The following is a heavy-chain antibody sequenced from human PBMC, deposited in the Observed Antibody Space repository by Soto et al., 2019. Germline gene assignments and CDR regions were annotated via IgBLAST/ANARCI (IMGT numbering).Heavy chain of an antibody. CDR2: IYWDDDK. V-gene: IGHV2-5*02. CDR3: AHRTMAAFGWFDP. Sequence: QITLKESGPPLVKPTQTLTLTCTFSGFSLTSAGMGVAWVRQPPGKTLEWLALIYWDDDKRYSPSLKSRLTITKDISRNQVVLTMTNMDPVDTATYYCAHRTMAAFGWFDPWGQGTLVTVSS. D-gene: IGHD3-10*01. J-gene: IGHJ5*02. CDR1: GFSLTSAGMG.